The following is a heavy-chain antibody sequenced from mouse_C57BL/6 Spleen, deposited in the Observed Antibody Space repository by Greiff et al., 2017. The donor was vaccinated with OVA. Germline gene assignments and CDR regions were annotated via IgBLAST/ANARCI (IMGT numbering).Heavy chain of an antibody. Sequence: EVKVVESEGGLVQPGSSMKLSCTASGFTFSDYYMAWVRQVPEKGLEWVANINYDGSSTYYLDSLKSRFIISRDNAKNILYLQMSSLKSEDTAAYYCAKGGRPYDGYYYAMDYWGQGTSVTVSS. CDR1: GFTFSDYY. D-gene: IGHD2-3*01. V-gene: IGHV5-16*01. J-gene: IGHJ4*01. CDR3: AKGGRPYDGYYYAMDY. CDR2: INYDGSST.